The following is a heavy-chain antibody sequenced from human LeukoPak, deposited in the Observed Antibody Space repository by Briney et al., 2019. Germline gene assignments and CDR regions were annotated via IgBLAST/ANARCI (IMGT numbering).Heavy chain of an antibody. Sequence: ASVKVSCKASGYTFTGYYMNWVRQAPGQGLEWMGWINPNSGGTNYAQKFQGRVTMTRDTSISTAYMELSRLRSGDTAVYYCARASGDSYGSGTDYWGRGTLVTVSS. CDR2: INPNSGGT. CDR3: ARASGDSYGSGTDY. J-gene: IGHJ4*02. V-gene: IGHV1-2*02. CDR1: GYTFTGYY. D-gene: IGHD3-10*01.